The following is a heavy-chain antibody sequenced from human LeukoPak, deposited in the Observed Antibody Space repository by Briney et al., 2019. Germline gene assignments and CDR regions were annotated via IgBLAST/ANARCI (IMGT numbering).Heavy chain of an antibody. CDR3: AREGVTIFGVVQNPPPNWFDP. CDR2: INPSGGST. J-gene: IGHJ5*02. CDR1: GYTFTSYY. Sequence: ASVKVSCKASGYTFTSYYMHWVRQAPGQGLEWMGIINPSGGSTSYAQKFQGRVTMTRDTSTSTVYMELSSLRSEDTAVYYCAREGVTIFGVVQNPPPNWFDPWGQGTLVTVSS. D-gene: IGHD3-3*01. V-gene: IGHV1-46*01.